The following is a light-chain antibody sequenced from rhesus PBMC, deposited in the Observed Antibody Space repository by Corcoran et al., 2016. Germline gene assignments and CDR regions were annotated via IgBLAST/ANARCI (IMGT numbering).Light chain of an antibody. CDR2: AAS. J-gene: IGKJ4*01. V-gene: IGKV1-43*01. CDR3: LQYVSTPLT. Sequence: DIQMTQSPSSSSASAGDRVTITCRASQDIRTYINWYQQRPGKAHQSLIYAASSLESGDPSRFSGIGSGTEFTLTICMLQSEDFATYYCLQYVSTPLTFGGVTNVEI. CDR1: QDIRTY.